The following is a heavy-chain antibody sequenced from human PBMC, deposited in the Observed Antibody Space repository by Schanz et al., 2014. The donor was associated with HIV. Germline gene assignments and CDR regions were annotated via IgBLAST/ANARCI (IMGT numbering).Heavy chain of an antibody. CDR1: FFTFDDSS. Sequence: EVQLVSSGGGLVQPGRSLRLSFAASFFTFDDSSLPFFLPFPGKGLEWVSGISWNSGSIGYADSVKGRFTISRDNAKTLLYLQMNSLRDEDTAVYYCARDCLSGCPADYWGQGTLITVSS. CDR3: ARDCLSGCPADY. D-gene: IGHD5-12*01. CDR2: ISWNSGSI. J-gene: IGHJ4*02. V-gene: IGHV3-9*01.